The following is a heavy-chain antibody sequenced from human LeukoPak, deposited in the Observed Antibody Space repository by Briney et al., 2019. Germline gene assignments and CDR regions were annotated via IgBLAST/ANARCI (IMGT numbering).Heavy chain of an antibody. CDR3: TTGKSVSGGASDI. J-gene: IGHJ3*02. D-gene: IGHD3-10*01. V-gene: IGHV3-72*01. CDR1: GFGFSDHY. Sequence: PGGSLRLSCAASGFGFSDHYMGWVRQAPGKGLEWVGRSEDKANSYTTEYAASVKGRFSISRDDSKNSLYLQMNSLKTEDTAVYYCTTGKSVSGGASDIWGQGTMVTVSS. CDR2: SEDKANSYTT.